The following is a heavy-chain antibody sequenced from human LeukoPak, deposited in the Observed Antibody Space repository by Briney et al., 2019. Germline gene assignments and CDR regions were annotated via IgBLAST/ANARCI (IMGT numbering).Heavy chain of an antibody. Sequence: GGSLRLSCAASGFTFSSYNLNWVRQAPGKGLEWVSSLSTSSSYIYYADSVKGRFTVSRDNARNSLELQMNSLRAEDTAVYYCARSRRDGDYLFNAFDIWGQGTMVTVSS. V-gene: IGHV3-21*01. CDR3: ARSRRDGDYLFNAFDI. J-gene: IGHJ3*02. CDR1: GFTFSSYN. D-gene: IGHD4-17*01. CDR2: LSTSSSYI.